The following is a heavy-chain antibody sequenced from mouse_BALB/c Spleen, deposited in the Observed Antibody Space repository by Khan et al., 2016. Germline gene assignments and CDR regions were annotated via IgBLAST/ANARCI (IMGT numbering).Heavy chain of an antibody. Sequence: EVQLQESGPSLVKPSQTLSLTCSVTGDSITSGYWNWIRKFPGNKLEYMGYISYSGSTYYNPSLKRRISITRDTSKNQYYLQLNSVTTEDTATYYGARGITTAPYAMDYWGQGTSDTVSS. D-gene: IGHD1-2*01. J-gene: IGHJ4*01. CDR1: GDSITSGY. CDR3: ARGITTAPYAMDY. V-gene: IGHV3-8*02. CDR2: ISYSGST.